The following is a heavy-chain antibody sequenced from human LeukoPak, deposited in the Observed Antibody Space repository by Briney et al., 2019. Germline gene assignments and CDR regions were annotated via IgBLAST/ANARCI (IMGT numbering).Heavy chain of an antibody. CDR1: GGSISSGGHY. J-gene: IGHJ4*02. D-gene: IGHD2-2*01. V-gene: IGHV4-30-2*01. CDR3: ARRNDLEVVPAAPSYFDS. CDR2: IYHSGST. Sequence: SETLSLTCTVSGGSISSGGHYWSWIRQPPGKGLEWIGYIYHSGSTYYNPSLKSRVTISVDRSKNQFSLNLSSVTAADTAVYYCARRNDLEVVPAAPSYFDSWGRGTLVTVSS.